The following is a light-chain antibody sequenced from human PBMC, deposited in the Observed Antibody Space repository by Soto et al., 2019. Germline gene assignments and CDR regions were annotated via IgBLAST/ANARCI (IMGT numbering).Light chain of an antibody. CDR1: QNVRRW. J-gene: IGKJ1*01. CDR3: QQYNSLGS. Sequence: QMTQSPSTLSASVGDRVTITFRASQNVRRWVAWYQQKPGKAPKLLIDDVSSLESGVSSRFSGSGSGTEFTLTISSLQPDDFATYYCQQYNSLGSFGQGTRWIS. V-gene: IGKV1-5*01. CDR2: DVS.